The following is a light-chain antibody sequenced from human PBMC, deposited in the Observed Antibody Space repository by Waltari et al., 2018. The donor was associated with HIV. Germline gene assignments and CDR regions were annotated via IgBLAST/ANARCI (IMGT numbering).Light chain of an antibody. CDR1: QSIDSRF. J-gene: IGKJ1*01. CDR2: SAS. V-gene: IGKV3-20*01. Sequence: EIVLTQSPGTLSLSPGERVTLSCRASQSIDSRFLAWYQQRRGQAPRLLIYSASSRATGVPDRFRGSGSGTDFTLTISRLEPEDFAVYFCQQYARSPRTFGQGTKVEI. CDR3: QQYARSPRT.